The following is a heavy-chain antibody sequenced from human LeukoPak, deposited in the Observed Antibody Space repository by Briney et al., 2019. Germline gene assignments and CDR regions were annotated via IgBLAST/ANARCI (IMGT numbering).Heavy chain of an antibody. V-gene: IGHV4-4*07. CDR1: DVTITNYY. Sequence: PSETLSLTCTVSDVTITNYYWTWIRQPAGKGLAWIGRLYIGRDTDYNPALRSRVTMSVDTSNSQFSLRLTSVTAADTATYYCARESRVVIGDGYYLDSWGPGALITVSS. CDR3: ARESRVVIGDGYYLDS. CDR2: LYIGRDT. D-gene: IGHD2-21*01. J-gene: IGHJ4*02.